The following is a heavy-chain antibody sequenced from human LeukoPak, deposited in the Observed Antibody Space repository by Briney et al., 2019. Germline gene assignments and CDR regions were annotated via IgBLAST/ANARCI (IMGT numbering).Heavy chain of an antibody. CDR3: TRCEQRYYDI. J-gene: IGHJ4*02. CDR1: GFTFSDHY. Sequence: RGSLRLSCAASGFTFSDHYMEWVRQAPGKGLEWVGRITNKATSYTTEYAASVKGRFTISGDDSKNSLYLQMDSLKTEDSAVYYCTRCEQRYYDIWGQGTLVPVSS. V-gene: IGHV3-72*01. CDR2: ITNKATSYTT. D-gene: IGHD3-9*01.